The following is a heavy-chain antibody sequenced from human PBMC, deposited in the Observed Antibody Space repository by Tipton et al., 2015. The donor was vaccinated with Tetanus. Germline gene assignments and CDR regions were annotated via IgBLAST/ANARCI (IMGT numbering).Heavy chain of an antibody. D-gene: IGHD3-3*01. Sequence: TLSPTCTVSGGSISSYFWSWIRQPPGKGLEWIGYISYSGSTDHNPSLKSRVTISVDTSKNHFSLKLSSVTAADTAVYYCARTTGFFPYYYYMDVWGKGTTVTVSS. CDR3: ARTTGFFPYYYYMDV. V-gene: IGHV4-59*01. J-gene: IGHJ6*03. CDR1: GGSISSYF. CDR2: ISYSGST.